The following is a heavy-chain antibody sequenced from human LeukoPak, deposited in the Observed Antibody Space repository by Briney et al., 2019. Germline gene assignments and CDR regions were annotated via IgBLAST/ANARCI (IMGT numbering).Heavy chain of an antibody. CDR1: GFTFSIYA. CDR2: IRNDGSNK. J-gene: IGHJ4*02. Sequence: GGSLRLSCAASGFTFSIYAMHWVRQAPGKGLEWVAFIRNDGSNKYYADSVKGRSTISRDNSKNTLYLQMNSLRAEDTAVYYCARDRRWLQSDIRHFDYWGQGTLVTVSS. D-gene: IGHD5-24*01. CDR3: ARDRRWLQSDIRHFDY. V-gene: IGHV3-30*02.